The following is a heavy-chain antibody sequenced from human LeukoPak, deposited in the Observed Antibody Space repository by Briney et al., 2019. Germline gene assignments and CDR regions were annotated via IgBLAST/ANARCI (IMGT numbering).Heavy chain of an antibody. D-gene: IGHD4-17*01. V-gene: IGHV3-66*01. CDR3: TRENGVWIDI. CDR2: IYSGGST. CDR1: GFTASSSY. J-gene: IGHJ3*02. Sequence: GGSLRLSCAASGFTASSSYMSWVRQAPGKGLGWGSVIYSGGSTYSADSVKGRFTISRDNSKNTLYLQMNSLRAEDTAVYYCTRENGVWIDIWGQGTMVTVSS.